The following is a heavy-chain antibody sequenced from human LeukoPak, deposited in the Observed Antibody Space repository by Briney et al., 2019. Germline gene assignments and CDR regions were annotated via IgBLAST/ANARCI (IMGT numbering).Heavy chain of an antibody. Sequence: GGSLRLSCAASGFSFSTYWMHWVRQAPGKGLVWVSRIHTDGSRASYADSVKGRFTISRDNAKNTLYLQMNSLRADDTAVYYCAKGARWELPLDYWGQGTLVTVSS. J-gene: IGHJ4*02. CDR3: AKGARWELPLDY. D-gene: IGHD1-26*01. CDR2: IHTDGSRA. V-gene: IGHV3-74*01. CDR1: GFSFSTYW.